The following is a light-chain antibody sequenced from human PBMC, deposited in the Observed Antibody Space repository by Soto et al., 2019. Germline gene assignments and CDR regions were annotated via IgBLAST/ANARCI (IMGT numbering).Light chain of an antibody. Sequence: DIQMTQSPSSLSASVGDRVTITCQASQDISNYLNWYQQKPGKAPKLLIYDASNLETGVPSRFSGCGSGTDFTFTISSLQPEDIATYYCQQYDNLPRFGPGTKVDIK. CDR1: QDISNY. J-gene: IGKJ3*01. V-gene: IGKV1-33*01. CDR3: QQYDNLPR. CDR2: DAS.